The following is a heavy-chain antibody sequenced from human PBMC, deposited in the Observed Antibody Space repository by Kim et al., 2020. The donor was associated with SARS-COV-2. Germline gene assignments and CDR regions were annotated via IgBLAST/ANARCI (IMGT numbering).Heavy chain of an antibody. Sequence: KYYGDSVKGRFTISRDNSKNMVYLQMDSLRGEDTALYYCARDKGVTSIDHWGQGTLVTVSS. J-gene: IGHJ4*02. CDR3: ARDKGVTSIDH. CDR2: K. D-gene: IGHD3-16*01. V-gene: IGHV3-33*01.